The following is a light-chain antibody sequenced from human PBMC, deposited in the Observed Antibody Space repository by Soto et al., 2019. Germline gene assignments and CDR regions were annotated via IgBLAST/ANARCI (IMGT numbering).Light chain of an antibody. CDR1: SSDVGSYNL. J-gene: IGLJ2*01. Sequence: QSALTQPASVSGSPEQSITISCTGTSSDVGSYNLVSWYQHHPGKAPKLMIYEGSKRPSGVSNRFSGSKSGNTASLTISGLQAEDEADYYCCSYAATSTLVVFGGGTKLTVL. CDR3: CSYAATSTLVV. V-gene: IGLV2-23*01. CDR2: EGS.